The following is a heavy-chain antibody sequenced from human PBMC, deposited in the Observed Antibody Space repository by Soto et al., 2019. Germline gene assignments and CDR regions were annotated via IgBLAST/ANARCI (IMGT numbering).Heavy chain of an antibody. CDR3: AKFRGPSYSYYSMDV. J-gene: IGHJ6*03. CDR2: IIGSGRTT. Sequence: EVQLLESGGGLVQPGGSLRLSCAASGFTFGSYAMNWLRQAPGRGLECVSFIIGSGRTTYYADSGKGRFTVSRDNSKSTLYLQMNSLRAEDTALYYCAKFRGPSYSYYSMDVWGKGTTVTVSS. CDR1: GFTFGSYA. D-gene: IGHD3-16*01. V-gene: IGHV3-23*01.